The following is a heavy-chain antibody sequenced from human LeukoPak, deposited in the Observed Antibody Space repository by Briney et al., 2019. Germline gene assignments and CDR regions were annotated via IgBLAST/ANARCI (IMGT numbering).Heavy chain of an antibody. V-gene: IGHV3-64*01. CDR1: GFTFSSYA. Sequence: GGSLRLSCAASGFTFSSYAMHWVRQAPGKGLEYVSAISSNGGSTYYANSVKGRFTISRDNSKNTLYLQMNSLKTEDTAVYYCTTDIPVLAFDIWGQGTMVTVSS. CDR3: TTDIPVLAFDI. J-gene: IGHJ3*02. CDR2: ISSNGGST.